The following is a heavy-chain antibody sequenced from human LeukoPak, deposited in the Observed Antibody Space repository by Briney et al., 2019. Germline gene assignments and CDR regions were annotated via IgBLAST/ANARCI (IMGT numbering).Heavy chain of an antibody. D-gene: IGHD3-22*01. CDR2: ISSSSSYI. Sequence: GGSLRLSCAASGLTFSSYSMNWVRQAPGKGLEWVSSISSSSSYIYYADSVKGRFTISRDNAKNSLYLQMNSLRAEDTAVYYCARDPALMGYYDSSGYAEAFDIWGQGTMVTVSS. J-gene: IGHJ3*02. CDR1: GLTFSSYS. CDR3: ARDPALMGYYDSSGYAEAFDI. V-gene: IGHV3-21*01.